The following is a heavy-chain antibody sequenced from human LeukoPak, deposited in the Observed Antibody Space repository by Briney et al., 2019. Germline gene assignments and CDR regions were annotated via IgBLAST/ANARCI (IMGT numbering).Heavy chain of an antibody. CDR2: INHKTGVT. J-gene: IGHJ4*02. Sequence: ASVNVSCKASRYTFTAYYLHWVRQATGHGLEGMGWINHKTGVTKYAQNFQGRVTMTRDKSISTAYMEVSRLRSDDTAVFYCARDLAMYSPDLDYWGQGTLVTVCS. CDR3: ARDLAMYSPDLDY. V-gene: IGHV1-2*02. D-gene: IGHD1-26*01. CDR1: RYTFTAYY.